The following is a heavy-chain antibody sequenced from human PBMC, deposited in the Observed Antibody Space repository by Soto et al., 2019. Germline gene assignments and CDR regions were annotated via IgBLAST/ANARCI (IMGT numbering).Heavy chain of an antibody. D-gene: IGHD5-18*01. V-gene: IGHV4-30-4*01. CDR3: DSNSYGYTLYDY. Sequence: QVQLQESGPGLVKPSQTLSLTCTVSGGSISSGDYYWSWIRQPPGKVLEWIGYIYYSGSAYYNHSLKGRVTISVDTSKNPFSLKLSFVTAAYTAVYDCDSNSYGYTLYDYWGQGTLVTVSS. CDR2: IYYSGSA. CDR1: GGSISSGDYY. J-gene: IGHJ4*02.